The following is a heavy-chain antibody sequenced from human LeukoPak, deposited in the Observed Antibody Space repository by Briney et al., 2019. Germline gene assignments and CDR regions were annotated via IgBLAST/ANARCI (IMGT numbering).Heavy chain of an antibody. D-gene: IGHD2-2*02. CDR3: ARGRGYCSSTRCYTVHWFDP. V-gene: IGHV4-34*01. CDR2: INHSGGT. J-gene: IGHJ5*02. Sequence: SETLSLTCAVYGGSFSGYYWSWIRQPPGKGLEWIGEINHSGGTNYNPSLKCRGTISVDTSKNQISLKLSSVTAADTAVYYCARGRGYCSSTRCYTVHWFDPGGQGTLVTVSS. CDR1: GGSFSGYY.